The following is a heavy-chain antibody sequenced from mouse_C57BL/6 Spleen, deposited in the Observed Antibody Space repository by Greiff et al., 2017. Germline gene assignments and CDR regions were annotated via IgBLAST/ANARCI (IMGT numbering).Heavy chain of an antibody. CDR1: GYAFSSYW. J-gene: IGHJ3*01. CDR2: IYPGDGDP. V-gene: IGHV1-80*01. D-gene: IGHD4-1*01. Sequence: QVQLQQSGAELVKPGASVKISCKASGYAFSSYWMNWVKQRPGKGLEWIGQIYPGDGDPNYNGKFKGKATLTADKSSSTAYMQLSSLTSEDSAVYFCGSNWDEGFAYWGQGTLVTVSA. CDR3: GSNWDEGFAY.